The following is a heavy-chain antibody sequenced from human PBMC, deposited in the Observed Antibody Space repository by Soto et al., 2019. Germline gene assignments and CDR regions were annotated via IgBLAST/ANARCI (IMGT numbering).Heavy chain of an antibody. Sequence: GGSLRLSCAASGFTFSSYSMNWVRQAPGKGLEWVSSISSSSSYIYYADSVKGRFTISRDNAKNSLYLQMNSLRAEDTAVYYCARSGAAAGTRFYYYYGMDVWGQGTTVTVSS. J-gene: IGHJ6*02. CDR3: ARSGAAAGTRFYYYYGMDV. D-gene: IGHD6-13*01. V-gene: IGHV3-21*01. CDR1: GFTFSSYS. CDR2: ISSSSSYI.